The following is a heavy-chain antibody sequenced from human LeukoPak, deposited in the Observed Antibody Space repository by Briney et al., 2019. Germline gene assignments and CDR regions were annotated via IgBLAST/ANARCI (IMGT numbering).Heavy chain of an antibody. CDR2: IRYDGTNT. CDR1: GFTFSSYW. CDR3: KEVDY. Sequence: GGSLRLSCAASGFTFSSYWMTWVRQAPGKGLEWVTFIRYDGTNTYADSVKGRFTISRDNSKNTLYLQMNSLRVEDTAVYYCKEVDYWGQGTLVTVSS. J-gene: IGHJ4*02. V-gene: IGHV3-30*02.